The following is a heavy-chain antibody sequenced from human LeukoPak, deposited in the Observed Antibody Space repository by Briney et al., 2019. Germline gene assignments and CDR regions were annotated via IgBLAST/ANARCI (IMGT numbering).Heavy chain of an antibody. V-gene: IGHV3-21*01. D-gene: IGHD1-26*01. J-gene: IGHJ4*02. Sequence: PGGSLRLSCVASGFTFNNYSMNWVRQAPGKGLEWVSSISSSSTCIYHADSVKGRFTISRDNAKNSLYLQMNSLRAEDTAVYYCARDSGIYRTIDYWGQGTLVTVSS. CDR1: GFTFNNYS. CDR2: ISSSSTCI. CDR3: ARDSGIYRTIDY.